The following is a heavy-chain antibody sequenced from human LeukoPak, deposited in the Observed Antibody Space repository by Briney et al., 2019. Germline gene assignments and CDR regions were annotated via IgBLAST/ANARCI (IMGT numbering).Heavy chain of an antibody. CDR1: GFSVSSNS. V-gene: IGHV3-66*01. CDR2: LSAVGST. Sequence: GGSLRLSCAASGFSVSSNSMNWVRQAPRTGLEWVSVLSAVGSTYYADSVKGRFTISRDNSKNTLFLQMNSLRAEDAAMYYCAQDSREAFQWLIHWGQGTLVTVSS. D-gene: IGHD6-19*01. J-gene: IGHJ4*02. CDR3: AQDSREAFQWLIH.